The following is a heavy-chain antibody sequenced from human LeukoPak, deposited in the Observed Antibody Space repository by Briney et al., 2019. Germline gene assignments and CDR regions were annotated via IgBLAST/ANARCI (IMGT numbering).Heavy chain of an antibody. CDR2: FNPAGGRT. V-gene: IGHV1-46*01. D-gene: IGHD1-14*01. J-gene: IGHJ2*01. CDR1: ANTSTDFY. CDR3: ARDQAAITTPLAWSFAL. Sequence: ASVKVPCKASANTSTDFYMHWVRQAPGQGLEWMGIFNPAGGRTSFAQKFQGRVTITRDTSTNTLYMELSSLRSEDTAVYYCARDQAAITTPLAWSFALWGRGTLVTVSS.